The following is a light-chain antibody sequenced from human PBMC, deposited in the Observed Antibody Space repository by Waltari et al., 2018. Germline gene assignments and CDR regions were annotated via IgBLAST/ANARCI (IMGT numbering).Light chain of an antibody. CDR3: QQSYSTPRTWT. V-gene: IGKV1-39*01. CDR2: AAS. CDR1: QSISSY. J-gene: IGKJ1*01. Sequence: DIQMTQSPSSLSASVGDRVTITSRANQSISSYLNWYQQKPGKAPKLLSYAASSLQSGVPSRFSCSGSGTDCTLTISSLQPEDFATYYCQQSYSTPRTWTFGQGTKVEIK.